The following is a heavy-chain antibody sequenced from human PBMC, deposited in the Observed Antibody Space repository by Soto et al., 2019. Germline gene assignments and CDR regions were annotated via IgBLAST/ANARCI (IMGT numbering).Heavy chain of an antibody. V-gene: IGHV3-23*01. D-gene: IGHD4-17*01. CDR1: GFTFSSYA. CDR3: AKDSRPNGDYDEFDYYYYGMDV. J-gene: IGHJ6*02. Sequence: GGSLRLSCAASGFTFSSYAMSWVRQAPGKGLEWVSAISGSGGSTYYADSVKGRFTISRDNSKNTLYLQMNSLRAEDTAVYYCAKDSRPNGDYDEFDYYYYGMDVWGQGTTVTVSS. CDR2: ISGSGGST.